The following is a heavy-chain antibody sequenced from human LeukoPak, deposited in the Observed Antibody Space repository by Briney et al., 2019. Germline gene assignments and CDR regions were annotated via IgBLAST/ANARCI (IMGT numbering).Heavy chain of an antibody. Sequence: PSQTLSLTCTVSGGSISSGDYYWGWIRQPPGKGLEWIGYIYYSGSTYYNPSLKSRVTISVDTSKNQFSLKLSSVTAADTAVYYCARDVVRGVTPSHYYYYGMDVWGKGTTVTVSS. CDR3: ARDVVRGVTPSHYYYYGMDV. J-gene: IGHJ6*04. V-gene: IGHV4-30-4*01. D-gene: IGHD3-10*01. CDR1: GGSISSGDYY. CDR2: IYYSGST.